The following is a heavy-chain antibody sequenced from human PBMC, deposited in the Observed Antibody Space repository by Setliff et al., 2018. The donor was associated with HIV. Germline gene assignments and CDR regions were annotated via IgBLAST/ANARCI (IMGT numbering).Heavy chain of an antibody. CDR3: ARSRTIGYCSSTSCPSLDV. CDR1: GYTFSRYA. V-gene: IGHV1-3*01. J-gene: IGHJ6*04. CDR2: INAGNGNT. D-gene: IGHD2-2*01. Sequence: ASVKVSCKASGYTFSRYAMHWVRQAPGQRLEWMGWINAGNGNTKYSQKFQGRVTMTRDTSTSTVYMEMSSLRAEDTAVYYCARSRTIGYCSSTSCPSLDVWGRGTTVTVSS.